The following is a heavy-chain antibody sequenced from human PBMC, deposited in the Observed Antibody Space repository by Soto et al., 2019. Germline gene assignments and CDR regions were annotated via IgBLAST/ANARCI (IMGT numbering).Heavy chain of an antibody. Sequence: QVQLQESGPGLVKPSETLSLTCTVSGGSISCYSWSWIRQPPGKGLEWIGHINYSGSTNYNPSLKSRVTISVDMSKNQFTLKLSSVTAADTAIYYCTRDLGYSSSSLGWFDPWGQGTLITVSS. CDR3: TRDLGYSSSSLGWFDP. D-gene: IGHD6-6*01. CDR2: INYSGST. V-gene: IGHV4-59*01. CDR1: GGSISCYS. J-gene: IGHJ5*02.